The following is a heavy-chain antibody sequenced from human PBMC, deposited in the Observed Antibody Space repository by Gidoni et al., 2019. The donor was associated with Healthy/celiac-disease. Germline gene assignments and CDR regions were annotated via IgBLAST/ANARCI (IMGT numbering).Heavy chain of an antibody. CDR2: INHSGST. CDR3: ARGGGITFGGVITKRQFDP. D-gene: IGHD3-16*02. Sequence: QVQLQQWGAGLLKPSETLSLTCAVYGGSFSGYYWSWIRQPPGKGLEWIGEINHSGSTNFNPSLKSRVTISVDTSKNQFSLKLSSVTAADTAVYYCARGGGITFGGVITKRQFDPWGQGTLVTVSS. CDR1: GGSFSGYY. V-gene: IGHV4-34*01. J-gene: IGHJ5*02.